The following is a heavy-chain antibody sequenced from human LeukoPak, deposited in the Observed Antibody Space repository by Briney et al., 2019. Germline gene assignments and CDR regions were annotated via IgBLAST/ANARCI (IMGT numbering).Heavy chain of an antibody. CDR1: GFTFSNYA. CDR3: ARQLGYCSDGSCYFDY. J-gene: IGHJ4*02. D-gene: IGHD2-15*01. CDR2: ISGSGGRT. Sequence: GGSLRLSCAVSGFTFSNYAMSWVRQAPGRGLEWVAAISGSGGRTYYADSVKGRFTISRDNSKNTLHLQMNSLRAEDTAVYHCARQLGYCSDGSCYFDYWGQGTLVTVSS. V-gene: IGHV3-23*01.